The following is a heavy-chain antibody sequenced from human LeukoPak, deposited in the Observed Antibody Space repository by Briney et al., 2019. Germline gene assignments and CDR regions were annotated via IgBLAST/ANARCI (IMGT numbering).Heavy chain of an antibody. CDR2: ISGSGGST. V-gene: IGHV3-23*01. Sequence: PGGSLRLSCAASGFTFSSYGMHWVRQAPGKGLEWVSAISGSGGSTYYADSVKGRFTISRDNSKNTLYLQMNSLRAEDTAVYYCAKAPYYDILTGYYWIDYWGQGTWSPSPQ. J-gene: IGHJ4*02. D-gene: IGHD3-9*01. CDR1: GFTFSSYG. CDR3: AKAPYYDILTGYYWIDY.